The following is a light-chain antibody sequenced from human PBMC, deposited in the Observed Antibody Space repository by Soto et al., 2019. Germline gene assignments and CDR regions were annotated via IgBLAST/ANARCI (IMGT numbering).Light chain of an antibody. CDR3: QHYAGGSRIT. V-gene: IGKV3-20*01. Sequence: EIVMTQSPGTLSLTPGERATLSCRASQRVSSRLAWYQQKPGQAPRLLISGASSRATGIPDRFSGSGFGTDFTLTISRLEPEDFAQYYCQHYAGGSRITFGQGTRLEIK. CDR2: GAS. J-gene: IGKJ5*01. CDR1: QRVSSR.